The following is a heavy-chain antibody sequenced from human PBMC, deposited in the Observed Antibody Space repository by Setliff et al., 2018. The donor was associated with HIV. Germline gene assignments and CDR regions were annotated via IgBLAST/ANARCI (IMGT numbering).Heavy chain of an antibody. CDR3: ARDGYYNSWSGYGYYYYYMDV. Sequence: ASVKVSCKASGYTFTSYYMHWVRQAPGQGFEWMGIINPSGGSTRYAQKFQGRVTMTRDTSTSTVYMELSSLRSEDTAVYYCARDGYYNSWSGYGYYYYYMDVWGKGTTVTVSS. D-gene: IGHD3-3*01. V-gene: IGHV1-46*01. CDR2: INPSGGST. J-gene: IGHJ6*03. CDR1: GYTFTSYY.